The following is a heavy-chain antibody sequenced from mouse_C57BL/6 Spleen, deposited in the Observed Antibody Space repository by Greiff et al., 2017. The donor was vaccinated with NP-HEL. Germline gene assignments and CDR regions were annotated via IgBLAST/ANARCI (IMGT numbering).Heavy chain of an antibody. Sequence: EVKLMESGGDLVKPGGSLKLSCAASGFTFSSYGMSWVRQTPDKRLEWVATISSGGSYTYYPDSVKGRFTISRDNAKNTLYLQMSSLKSEDTAMYYCARRYGSSPAWFAYWGQGTLVTVSA. CDR1: GFTFSSYG. J-gene: IGHJ3*01. CDR3: ARRYGSSPAWFAY. CDR2: ISSGGSYT. V-gene: IGHV5-6*02. D-gene: IGHD1-1*01.